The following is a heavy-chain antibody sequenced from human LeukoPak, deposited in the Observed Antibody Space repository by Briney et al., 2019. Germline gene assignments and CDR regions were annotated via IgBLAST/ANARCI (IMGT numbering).Heavy chain of an antibody. CDR3: ARADFWSGSSYYYYMDV. V-gene: IGHV4-4*07. Sequence: SETLSLTCTVSGGSIRSYYWSWIRQPAGKGLEWIGRIYTSGITNYNPSLKSRVTISVDTSKNHFSLKLSSVTDADTAVYYCARADFWSGSSYYYYMDVWGKGNTVTVSS. CDR1: GGSIRSYY. CDR2: IYTSGIT. D-gene: IGHD3-3*01. J-gene: IGHJ6*03.